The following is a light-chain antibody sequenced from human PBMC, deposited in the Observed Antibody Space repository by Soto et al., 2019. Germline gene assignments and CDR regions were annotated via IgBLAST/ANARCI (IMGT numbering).Light chain of an antibody. V-gene: IGKV1-5*01. CDR1: QSISSW. J-gene: IGKJ1*01. Sequence: DIQMTQSPATLSASVGDRVTITCRASQSISSWLAWYQQKPGKVPKLLISDVSTLGSGVPSRFSGSGSGTEFTLTISSLQPDDFATGYCQQYTIYSRTFGQGTKVEIK. CDR3: QQYTIYSRT. CDR2: DVS.